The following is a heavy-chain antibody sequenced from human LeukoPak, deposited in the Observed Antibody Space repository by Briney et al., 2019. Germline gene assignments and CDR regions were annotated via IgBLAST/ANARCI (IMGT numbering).Heavy chain of an antibody. CDR3: ARAPYDSSGYYLPDAFDI. CDR2: ISSSSSTI. CDR1: GFTFSSYS. Sequence: QPGGSLRLSCAASGFTFSSYSMNWARQAPGKGLEWVSYISSSSSTIYYADSVKGRFTVSRDNAKNSLYLQMNSLRAEDTAVYYCARAPYDSSGYYLPDAFDIWGQGTMVTVSS. J-gene: IGHJ3*02. D-gene: IGHD3-22*01. V-gene: IGHV3-48*01.